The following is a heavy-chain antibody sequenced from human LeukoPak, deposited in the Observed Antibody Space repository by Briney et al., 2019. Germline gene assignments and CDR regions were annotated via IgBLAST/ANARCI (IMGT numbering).Heavy chain of an antibody. D-gene: IGHD3-9*01. V-gene: IGHV4-31*03. CDR1: GGSISSGGYY. CDR3: ARGAYDILTGSKYNWFDP. Sequence: SETLSLTCTVSGGSISSGGYYWSWIRQHPGKGLEWIGYIYYSRSTYYNPSLKSRVTISVDTSKNQFSLKLSSVTAADTAVYYCARGAYDILTGSKYNWFDPWGQGTLVTVSS. J-gene: IGHJ5*02. CDR2: IYYSRST.